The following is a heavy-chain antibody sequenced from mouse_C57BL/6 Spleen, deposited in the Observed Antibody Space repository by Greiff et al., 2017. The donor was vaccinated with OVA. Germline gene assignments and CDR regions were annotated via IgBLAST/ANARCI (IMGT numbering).Heavy chain of an antibody. J-gene: IGHJ1*03. Sequence: QVQLKESGAELVKPGASVKMSCKASGYTFTTYPIEWMKQNHGKSLEWIGNFHPYNDDTKYNEKFKGKATLTVEKSSSTVYLELSRLTSDDSAVYYCARILYYYGSSYWYFAVWGRGTTVTVSS. CDR2: FHPYNDDT. CDR1: GYTFTTYP. V-gene: IGHV1-47*01. CDR3: ARILYYYGSSYWYFAV. D-gene: IGHD1-1*01.